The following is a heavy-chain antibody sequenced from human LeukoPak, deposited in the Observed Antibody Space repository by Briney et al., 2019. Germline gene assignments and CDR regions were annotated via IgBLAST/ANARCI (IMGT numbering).Heavy chain of an antibody. Sequence: GGSLRLSCAASGFTFSDYYMSWIRQAPGKGLEWVSYISSSGSTIYYADSVKGRFTISRDNAKNSLYLQMNSLRAEDMAVYYCARDIVVVVAATQTDYYGMDVWGQGTTVTVSS. V-gene: IGHV3-11*01. D-gene: IGHD2-15*01. CDR2: ISSSGSTI. CDR1: GFTFSDYY. CDR3: ARDIVVVVAATQTDYYGMDV. J-gene: IGHJ6*02.